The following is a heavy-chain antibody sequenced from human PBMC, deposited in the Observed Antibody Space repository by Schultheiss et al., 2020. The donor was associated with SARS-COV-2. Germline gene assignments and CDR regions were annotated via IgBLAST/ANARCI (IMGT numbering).Heavy chain of an antibody. CDR2: ISGSGDYI. V-gene: IGHV3-11*06. CDR3: AATTGYYTNVDY. CDR1: GESFSGFS. D-gene: IGHD3/OR15-3a*01. Sequence: LSLTCAVYGESFSGFSWTWIRQSPGKGLEWVAYISGSGDYINYADSVKGRFTIFRNNANNSLYLQMSSLRADDTALYYCAATTGYYTNVDYWGQGTLVTVSS. J-gene: IGHJ4*02.